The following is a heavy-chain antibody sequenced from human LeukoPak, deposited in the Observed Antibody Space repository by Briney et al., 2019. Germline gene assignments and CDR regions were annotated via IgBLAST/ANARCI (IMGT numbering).Heavy chain of an antibody. CDR2: SNPNMGAT. Sequence: ASVQCSCKASGYTFTVKYLHWVRQAPGQGLEWMGWSNPNMGATNYAPKCQGRVTMPRHTSINTASTARSSLTSNDPTVYYCARGSQWYDRTYLEYWGQGTLVTVSS. D-gene: IGHD2-15*01. CDR3: ARGSQWYDRTYLEY. CDR1: GYTFTVKY. V-gene: IGHV1-2*02. J-gene: IGHJ4*02.